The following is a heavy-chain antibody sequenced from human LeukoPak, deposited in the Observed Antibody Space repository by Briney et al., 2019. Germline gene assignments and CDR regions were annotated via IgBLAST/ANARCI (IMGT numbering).Heavy chain of an antibody. Sequence: GGSLRLSCTASGFTFRDYYMNWIRQAPGRGLEWISFISGSGDTIYYADSVKGRFTISRDNVKNSLYLQMNSLRAGDSAVYYCARRTYYNFWSGYPTSYYYYYYMDVWGKGTTVIVSS. CDR3: ARRTYYNFWSGYPTSYYYYYYMDV. J-gene: IGHJ6*03. V-gene: IGHV3-11*01. D-gene: IGHD3-3*01. CDR1: GFTFRDYY. CDR2: ISGSGDTI.